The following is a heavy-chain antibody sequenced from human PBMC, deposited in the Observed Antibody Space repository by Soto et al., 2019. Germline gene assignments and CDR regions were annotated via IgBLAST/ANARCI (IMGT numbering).Heavy chain of an antibody. CDR3: VRNGVHYFDY. CDR2: FHHTGRT. J-gene: IGHJ4*02. V-gene: IGHV4-4*02. D-gene: IGHD2-8*01. Sequence: SETLSLTCVVSGDSISGANWWSWARQPPGEGMEWIGEFHHTGRTNYNPSLKSRVTISVDRSQNQFSLNLNSMTAADTAIYYCVRNGVHYFDYWGQGTPVTVSS. CDR1: GDSISGANW.